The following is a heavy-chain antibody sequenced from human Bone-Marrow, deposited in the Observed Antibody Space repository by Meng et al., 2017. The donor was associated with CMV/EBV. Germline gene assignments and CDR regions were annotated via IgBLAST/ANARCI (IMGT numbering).Heavy chain of an antibody. CDR2: ISYHGSSK. D-gene: IGHD7-27*01. V-gene: IGHV3-30*04. Sequence: GESLKISWAASGFTFRTYAMHWVRQAPGKGLEWVAVISYHGSSKYYTDSVKGRFTISRDNSKNTLYLQMNSLRAEDTALYFCARRPTDTQDWGWDYFHDWGQGTLVTVSS. CDR3: ARRPTDTQDWGWDYFHD. J-gene: IGHJ4*02. CDR1: GFTFRTYA.